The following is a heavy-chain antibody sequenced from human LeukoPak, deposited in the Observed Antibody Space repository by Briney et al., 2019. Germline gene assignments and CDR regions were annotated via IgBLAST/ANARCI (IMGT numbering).Heavy chain of an antibody. J-gene: IGHJ4*01. D-gene: IGHD3-22*01. Sequence: VKVSCKASGGTFSSYAISWVRQAPGQGLEWMGRIIPILGIANYAQKFQGRVTITADKSTSTAYMELSSLRSEDTAGYYCASALAVSDDSSCVIDDCGHGTLVTFAS. V-gene: IGHV1-69*04. CDR2: IIPILGIA. CDR3: ASALAVSDDSSCVIDD. CDR1: GGTFSSYA.